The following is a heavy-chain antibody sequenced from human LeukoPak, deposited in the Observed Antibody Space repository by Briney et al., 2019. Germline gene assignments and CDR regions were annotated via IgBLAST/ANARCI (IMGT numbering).Heavy chain of an antibody. CDR2: ISGSGGST. CDR1: GFTFSSYA. Sequence: GGSLRLSCAASGFTFSSYAMNWVRLAPGKGLEWVSSISGSGGSTHYADSVKGRFTTSRDNSKNTLYLQMNSLRAEDTAIYYCAKDDTSGYERPTVFDYWGQGTLVTVSS. D-gene: IGHD3-22*01. J-gene: IGHJ4*02. V-gene: IGHV3-23*01. CDR3: AKDDTSGYERPTVFDY.